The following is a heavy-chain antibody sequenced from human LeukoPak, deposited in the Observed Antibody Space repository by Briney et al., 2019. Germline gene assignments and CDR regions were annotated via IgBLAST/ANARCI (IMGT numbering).Heavy chain of an antibody. Sequence: WGSLRLSCAASGFTFSSYGMHWVRQAPGKGLEWVAFIRYDGSNKYYADSVKGGFTISRDNSNTTLYLHMNSLSAEDTAVYYCAKDPAAITAPDYYYYYYMDVWGKGTTVTVSS. CDR2: IRYDGSNK. CDR3: AKDPAAITAPDYYYYYYMDV. J-gene: IGHJ6*03. CDR1: GFTFSSYG. D-gene: IGHD2-2*01. V-gene: IGHV3-30*02.